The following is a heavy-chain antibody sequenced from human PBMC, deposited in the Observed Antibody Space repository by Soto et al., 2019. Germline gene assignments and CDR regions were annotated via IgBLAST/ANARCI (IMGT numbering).Heavy chain of an antibody. CDR2: IYYSGST. D-gene: IGHD4-17*01. CDR3: ARRYGDYFDD. CDR1: GGSISSYY. Sequence: ETLSLTCTVSGGSISSYYWSWIRQPPGKGLEWIGYIYYSGSTNYNPSLKSRVTISVDTSKNQFSLKLSSVTAADTAVYYCARRYGDYFDDWGQGTLVTVSS. J-gene: IGHJ4*02. V-gene: IGHV4-59*08.